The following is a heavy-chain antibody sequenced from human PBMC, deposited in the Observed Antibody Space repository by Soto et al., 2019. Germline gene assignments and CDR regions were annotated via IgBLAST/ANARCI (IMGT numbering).Heavy chain of an antibody. CDR1: GGTFSSYA. V-gene: IGHV1-69*12. D-gene: IGHD3-22*01. Sequence: QVQLVQSGAEVKKPGSSVKVSCKASGGTFSSYAISWVRQAPGQGLEWMGGIIPIFGTANYAQKFQGRVTLTADESTSTDYMELSSLRSEDTAVYYCARGTHYYDSSGYPYYYYGMDVWGQGATVTVSS. CDR3: ARGTHYYDSSGYPYYYYGMDV. J-gene: IGHJ6*02. CDR2: IIPIFGTA.